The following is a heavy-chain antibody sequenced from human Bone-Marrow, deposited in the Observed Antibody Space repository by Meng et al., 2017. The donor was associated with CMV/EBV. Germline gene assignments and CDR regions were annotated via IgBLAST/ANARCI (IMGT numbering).Heavy chain of an antibody. D-gene: IGHD6-13*01. CDR2: ISTSSDII. CDR1: AFTFARHS. CDR3: ARGVPGGIAAAGTHLRYYYYGMDV. Sequence: GESLKISCAASAFTFARHSMNWVRQAPGKGLEWLSYISTSSDIIYYADSVRGRFTISRDNAKNSVYLQMSSLRDEDTAVYYCARGVPGGIAAAGTHLRYYYYGMDVWGQGTTVTVSS. V-gene: IGHV3-48*02. J-gene: IGHJ6*02.